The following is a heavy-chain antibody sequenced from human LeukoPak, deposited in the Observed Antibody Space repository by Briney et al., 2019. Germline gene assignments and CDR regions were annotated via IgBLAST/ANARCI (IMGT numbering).Heavy chain of an antibody. J-gene: IGHJ5*01. CDR1: RFAFSFYA. CDR2: INANSGTT. CDR3: AKPISGGLAVTADWFHP. V-gene: IGHV3-23*01. Sequence: PGGSLRLSCAASRFAFSFYAMSWLRQPPGKGLEWVSTINANSGTTSYAASVRGRFTISRDNSKNTLYLQVNTLRADDTATYYCAKPISGGLAVTADWFHPWGQGTLVVVSS. D-gene: IGHD6-19*01.